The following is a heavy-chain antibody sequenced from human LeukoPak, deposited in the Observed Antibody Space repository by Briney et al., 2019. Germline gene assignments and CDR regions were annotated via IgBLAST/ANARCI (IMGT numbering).Heavy chain of an antibody. D-gene: IGHD3-3*01. V-gene: IGHV3-7*01. CDR2: IKKDGSEK. Sequence: GGSLRLSCAASGFTFSSYWMSWVRQAPGKGLEWVANIKKDGSEKYSVDSVKGRFTISRDNAKTSLFLQMNSLRAEDTAVYYCARARRDFWGDPFDYWGLGTLVTVSS. J-gene: IGHJ4*02. CDR1: GFTFSSYW. CDR3: ARARRDFWGDPFDY.